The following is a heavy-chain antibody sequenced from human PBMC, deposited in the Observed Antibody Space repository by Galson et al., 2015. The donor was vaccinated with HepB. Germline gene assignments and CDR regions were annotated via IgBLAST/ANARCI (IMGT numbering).Heavy chain of an antibody. D-gene: IGHD1-26*01. CDR3: ARIALSGSYWYFDY. Sequence: SLRLSCAASGFTFSSYTMNWVRQAPGKGLEWISYISTTSDNKFSADSVKGRFIISRDNAKNSLYLQMNSLRAEDTAVYYCARIALSGSYWYFDYWGQGTPVTVSS. J-gene: IGHJ4*02. CDR1: GFTFSSYT. CDR2: ISTTSDNK. V-gene: IGHV3-48*01.